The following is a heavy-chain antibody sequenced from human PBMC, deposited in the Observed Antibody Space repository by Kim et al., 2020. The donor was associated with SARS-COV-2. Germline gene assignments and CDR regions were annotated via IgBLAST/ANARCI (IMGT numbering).Heavy chain of an antibody. V-gene: IGHV3-30*02. J-gene: IGHJ6*02. Sequence: SGKGRFTISRDNSKNTLYLQMNSLRAEDTAVYYCAKEVATIDYYYYGMDVWGQGTTVTVSS. CDR3: AKEVATIDYYYYGMDV. D-gene: IGHD5-12*01.